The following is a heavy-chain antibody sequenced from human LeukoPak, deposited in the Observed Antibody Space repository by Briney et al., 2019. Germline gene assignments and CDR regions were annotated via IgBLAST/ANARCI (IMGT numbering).Heavy chain of an antibody. V-gene: IGHV3-23*01. Sequence: GGSLRLSCAASGFTFSTYSMTWVRQAPGKGLEWVSTFGPGVGTTFYADSVRGRFTISRDNSKDTVYLQMNSLRAEDTAVYHCAKGSTGPDTWGQGTMVTVSS. CDR1: GFTFSTYS. J-gene: IGHJ3*02. CDR3: AKGSTGPDT. D-gene: IGHD2-8*02. CDR2: FGPGVGTT.